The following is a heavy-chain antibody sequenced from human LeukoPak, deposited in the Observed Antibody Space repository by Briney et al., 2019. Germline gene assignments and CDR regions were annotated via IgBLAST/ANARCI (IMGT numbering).Heavy chain of an antibody. CDR3: ARSGVVRTSNWFDP. CDR1: GGSFSGYY. D-gene: IGHD3-3*01. Sequence: RTSETLSLTCAVYGGSFSGYYWSWIRQPPGKGLEWIGEINHSGSTNYNPSLKSRVTISVDTSKNQFSLELSSVTAADTAVYYCARSGVVRTSNWFDPWGQGTLVTVSS. J-gene: IGHJ5*02. V-gene: IGHV4-34*01. CDR2: INHSGST.